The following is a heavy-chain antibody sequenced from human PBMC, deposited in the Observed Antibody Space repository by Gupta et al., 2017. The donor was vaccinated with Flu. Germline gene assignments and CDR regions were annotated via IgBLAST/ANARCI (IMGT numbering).Heavy chain of an antibody. CDR2: IYYSGSS. CDR3: ARFTPESAGGVDAFDI. D-gene: IGHD1-14*01. J-gene: IGHJ3*02. CDR1: GGSISSGGYY. V-gene: IGHV4-31*03. Sequence: QVQLQESGPGLVKSSQTLSLTCTVSGGSISSGGYYWSWIRQHPGKGLEWIGNIYYSGSSYNNPSLKRRVIISVDTSKNQFSLKLSSVTAADTAVYYCARFTPESAGGVDAFDIWGRGTMVTVSS.